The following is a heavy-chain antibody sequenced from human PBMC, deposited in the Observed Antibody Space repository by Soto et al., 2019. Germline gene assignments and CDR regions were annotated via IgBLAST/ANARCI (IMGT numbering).Heavy chain of an antibody. CDR2: IIPILGIA. Sequence: QVQLVQSGAEVKKPGSSVKVSCKASGGTFSSYTISWVRQAPGQGLEWMGRIIPILGIANYAQKFQGRVTITADKSTSTAYMELSSLRSEDTAVYYCARSIAARRSADDYWGQGTLVTVSS. CDR3: ARSIAARRSADDY. V-gene: IGHV1-69*02. CDR1: GGTFSSYT. D-gene: IGHD6-6*01. J-gene: IGHJ4*02.